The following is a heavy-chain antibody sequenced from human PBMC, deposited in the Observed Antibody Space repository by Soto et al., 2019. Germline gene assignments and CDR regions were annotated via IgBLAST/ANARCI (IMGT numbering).Heavy chain of an antibody. V-gene: IGHV1-69*13. D-gene: IGHD6-19*01. CDR1: GGTFSSYA. CDR3: ARVGAVAGKHYYYYGMDV. J-gene: IGHJ6*02. CDR2: IIPIFGTA. Sequence: SVKVSCKASGGTFSSYAISWVRQAPGQGLEWMGGIIPIFGTANYAQKFQGRVTITADESTSTAYMELSSLRSEDTAVYYCARVGAVAGKHYYYYGMDVWGQGTTVTVSS.